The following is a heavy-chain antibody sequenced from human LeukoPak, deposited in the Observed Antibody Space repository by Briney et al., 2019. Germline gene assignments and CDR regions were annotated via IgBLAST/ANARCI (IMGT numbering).Heavy chain of an antibody. Sequence: SETLSLTCAVYGGSFSGYYWSWIRQPPGKGLECIGEINHSGSTNYNPSLKSRVTISVDTSKNQFSLKLSSVTAADTAVYYCASSTTVTTRFYYYYYYMDVRGKGTTVTVSS. CDR3: ASSTTVTTRFYYYYYYMDV. D-gene: IGHD4-17*01. J-gene: IGHJ6*03. CDR1: GGSFSGYY. V-gene: IGHV4-34*01. CDR2: INHSGST.